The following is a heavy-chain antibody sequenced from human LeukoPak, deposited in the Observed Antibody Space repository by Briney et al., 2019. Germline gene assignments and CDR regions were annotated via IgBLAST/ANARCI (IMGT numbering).Heavy chain of an antibody. D-gene: IGHD6-25*01. J-gene: IGHJ4*02. CDR3: ARDDPRQQRTLDY. V-gene: IGHV4-30-4*01. CDR1: GGSISSGDYY. Sequence: SQTLSLTCTVSGGSISSGDYYWSWIRQPPGKGLEWIGYIYYSGSTYYNPSLKSRVTISVDTSKNRFSLKLSSVTAADTAVYYCARDDPRQQRTLDYWGQGTLVTVSS. CDR2: IYYSGST.